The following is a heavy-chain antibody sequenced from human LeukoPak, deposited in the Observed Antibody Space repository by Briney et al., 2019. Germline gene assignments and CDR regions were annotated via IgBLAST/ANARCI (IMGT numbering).Heavy chain of an antibody. CDR3: ARDPTYCSAGSCYSGYFDY. CDR1: GFTFSNYA. Sequence: GGSLRLSCAPSGFTFSNYAIHWVRQAPGKGLEWVAVISYEGSNKYYADSVKGRLTISRDNSKNTLFLQMNSLRLEDTAVYYCARDPTYCSAGSCYSGYFDYWGQGTLVTVSS. CDR2: ISYEGSNK. V-gene: IGHV3-30*04. D-gene: IGHD2-15*01. J-gene: IGHJ4*02.